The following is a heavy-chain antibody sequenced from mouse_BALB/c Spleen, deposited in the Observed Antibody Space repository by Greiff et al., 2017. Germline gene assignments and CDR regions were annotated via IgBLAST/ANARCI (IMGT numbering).Heavy chain of an antibody. CDR3: ARQGLRTGAMDY. J-gene: IGHJ4*01. D-gene: IGHD1-1*01. V-gene: IGHV5-9-3*01. CDR2: ISSGGSYT. CDR1: GFTFSSYA. Sequence: EVQVVESGGGLVKPGGSLKLSCAASGFTFSSYAMSWVRQTPEKRLEWVATISSGGSYTYYPDSVKGRFTISRDNAKNTLYLQMSSLRSEDTAMYYCARQGLRTGAMDYWGQGTSVTVSS.